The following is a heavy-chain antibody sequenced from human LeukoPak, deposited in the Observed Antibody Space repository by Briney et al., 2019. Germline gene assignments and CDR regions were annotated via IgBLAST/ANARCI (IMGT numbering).Heavy chain of an antibody. J-gene: IGHJ4*02. V-gene: IGHV3-53*01. CDR2: IYSGGST. D-gene: IGHD5-18*01. CDR3: ARTPQYWAGDTSYFDY. Sequence: GGSLRLSCAASGFTVSSNYMSWVRHAPGKGLEWVSVIYSGGSTYYADSVKGRFTISRDNSKNTLYLQMNSLRAEDTAVYYCARTPQYWAGDTSYFDYWGQGTLVTVSS. CDR1: GFTVSSNY.